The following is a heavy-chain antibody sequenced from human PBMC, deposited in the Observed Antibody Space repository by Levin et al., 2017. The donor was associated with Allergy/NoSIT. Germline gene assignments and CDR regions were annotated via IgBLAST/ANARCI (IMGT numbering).Heavy chain of an antibody. V-gene: IGHV3-33*01. CDR2: IWYDGSNK. D-gene: IGHD1-26*01. J-gene: IGHJ4*02. CDR1: GFTFSSYG. CDR3: ARKSSWELLQGPLDY. Sequence: PGGSLRLSCAASGFTFSSYGMHWVRQAPGKGLEWVAVIWYDGSNKYYADSVKGRFTISRDNSKNTLYLQMNSLRAEDTAVYYCARKSSWELLQGPLDYWGQGTLVTVSS.